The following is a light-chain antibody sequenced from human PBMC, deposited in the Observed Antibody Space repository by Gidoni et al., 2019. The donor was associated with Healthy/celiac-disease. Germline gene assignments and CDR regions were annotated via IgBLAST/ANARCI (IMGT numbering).Light chain of an antibody. CDR1: SSDVGGYNY. Sequence: QSALTQPASVYGYPGQSITISCTGTSSDVGGYNYVSWYQQHPGKAPKLMIYEVSNRPSGVSNRFSVSKSGNTASLTISGLQAEDEAVYYCSSYTSISTDVFGTGTKVTVL. CDR2: EVS. J-gene: IGLJ1*01. V-gene: IGLV2-14*01. CDR3: SSYTSISTDV.